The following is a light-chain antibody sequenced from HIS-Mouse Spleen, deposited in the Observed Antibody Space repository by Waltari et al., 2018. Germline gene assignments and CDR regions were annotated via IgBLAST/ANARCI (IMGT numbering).Light chain of an antibody. V-gene: IGLV3-10*01. Sequence: YELTHPPSASLAPGHTARITCSRDAVAKKLAYWYQQKSGQAPVLVIYEDSKRPSGIPKRFSGSSSGTMATLTISGAQVEDEADYYCYSTDSSGNHRVFGGGTKLTVL. CDR3: YSTDSSGNHRV. CDR1: AVAKKL. CDR2: EDS. J-gene: IGLJ2*01.